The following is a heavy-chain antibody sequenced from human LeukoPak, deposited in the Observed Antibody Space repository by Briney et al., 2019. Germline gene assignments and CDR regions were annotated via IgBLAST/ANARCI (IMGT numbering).Heavy chain of an antibody. CDR2: ISGSGTTI. Sequence: PGGSLRLSCAASGFTFSTYEMNWVRQVPGKGLEWVSYISGSGTTIYYADSVKGRFAISRDNTKNSMYLQMNSLRAEDTAVYYCVSAYGGLLDYWGQGTLVTVPS. J-gene: IGHJ4*02. D-gene: IGHD3-16*01. CDR1: GFTFSTYE. CDR3: VSAYGGLLDY. V-gene: IGHV3-48*03.